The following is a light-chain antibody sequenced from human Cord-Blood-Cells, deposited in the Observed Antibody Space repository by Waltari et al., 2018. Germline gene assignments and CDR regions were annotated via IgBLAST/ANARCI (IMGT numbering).Light chain of an antibody. CDR2: DVS. CDR1: SSDVGGYNY. Sequence: QSALTQPASVSGSPGQSITISCTGTSSDVGGYNYASWYQQHPGKAPKLMIYDVSNRPSGVSNRFSGSKSGNTASLTISGLQAEDEADYYCSSYTSSSRWVFGGGTKLTVL. V-gene: IGLV2-14*01. CDR3: SSYTSSSRWV. J-gene: IGLJ3*02.